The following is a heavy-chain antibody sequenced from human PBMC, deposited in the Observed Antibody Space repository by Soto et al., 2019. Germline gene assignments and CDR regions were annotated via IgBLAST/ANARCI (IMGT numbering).Heavy chain of an antibody. CDR1: CGSLGSSSYY. Sequence: SETLSLTCTVSCGSLGSSSYYWGWIRQSPGKGLEWIGNIYYSGNTFYNPSLKSRVTISVDTSKNQFYLHLSSVTAADTAIFYCASIAAPGTTHFDFWGQGTLVTVSS. CDR2: IYYSGNT. CDR3: ASIAAPGTTHFDF. V-gene: IGHV4-39*01. J-gene: IGHJ4*02. D-gene: IGHD6-13*01.